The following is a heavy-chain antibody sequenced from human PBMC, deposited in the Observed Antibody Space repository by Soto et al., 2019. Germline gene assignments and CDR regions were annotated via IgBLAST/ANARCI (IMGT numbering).Heavy chain of an antibody. Sequence: ASVKVSCKASGYTFTSYGISWVRQAPGQGLEWMGWISAYNGNTNYAQKLQGRVTMTTDTSTSTAYMELRSLRSDDTAVYYCAIEYSSSPPYYPIGYWGQGTLVTVS. CDR1: GYTFTSYG. CDR2: ISAYNGNT. J-gene: IGHJ4*02. D-gene: IGHD6-6*01. V-gene: IGHV1-18*01. CDR3: AIEYSSSPPYYPIGY.